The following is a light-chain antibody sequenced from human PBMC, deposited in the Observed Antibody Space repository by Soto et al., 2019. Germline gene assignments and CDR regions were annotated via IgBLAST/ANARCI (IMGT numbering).Light chain of an antibody. V-gene: IGKV3-15*01. CDR2: GTS. CDR1: QSVTTN. CDR3: QQYGGSPRT. Sequence: EVVMTQSPASLSVSPGERATLSCRASQSVTTNLAWYQQKPGQAPRLLIYGTSNRAAGVPARYSGSRSGTDFTLTISRLEPEDFAVYYCQQYGGSPRTFGQGTKVDIK. J-gene: IGKJ1*01.